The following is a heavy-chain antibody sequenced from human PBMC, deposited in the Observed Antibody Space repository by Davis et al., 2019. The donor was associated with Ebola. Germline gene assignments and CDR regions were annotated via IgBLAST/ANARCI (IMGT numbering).Heavy chain of an antibody. D-gene: IGHD6-13*01. CDR2: IIPIFGTA. Sequence: AASVKVSCKASGYTFTSYAMHWVRQAPGQRLEWMGGIIPIFGTANYAQKFQGRVTITADESTSTAYMELSSLRSEDTAVYYCARWIIAAAGELHYWGQGTLVTVSS. CDR3: ARWIIAAAGELHY. J-gene: IGHJ4*02. V-gene: IGHV1-69*13. CDR1: GYTFTSYA.